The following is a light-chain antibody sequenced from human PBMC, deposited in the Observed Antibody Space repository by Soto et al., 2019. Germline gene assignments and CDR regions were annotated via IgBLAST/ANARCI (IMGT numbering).Light chain of an antibody. Sequence: DIQMTQSPSTLSASVGDRVTITCRASQSIDNWLAWYQQKPGKAPKLLIYDASRLESGVPSRFSGSGSGTHFTLTITGLQPDDFATYYCQQYNSYSRTFGQGTKVEI. V-gene: IGKV1-5*01. J-gene: IGKJ1*01. CDR1: QSIDNW. CDR2: DAS. CDR3: QQYNSYSRT.